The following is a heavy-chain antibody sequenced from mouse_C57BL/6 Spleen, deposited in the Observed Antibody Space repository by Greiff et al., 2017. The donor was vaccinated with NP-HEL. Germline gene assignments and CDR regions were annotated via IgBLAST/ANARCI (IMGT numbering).Heavy chain of an antibody. D-gene: IGHD1-1*01. CDR1: GFNIKDDY. J-gene: IGHJ4*01. Sequence: EVQLQQSGAELVRPGASVKLSCTASGFNIKDDYMHWVKQRPEQGLEWIGWIDPENGDTEFASKFQGKATITADTSSNTAYLQLSSLTSEDTAVYYCTKGYFHYYGSSYDAMDYWGQGTSVTVSS. CDR2: IDPENGDT. CDR3: TKGYFHYYGSSYDAMDY. V-gene: IGHV14-4*01.